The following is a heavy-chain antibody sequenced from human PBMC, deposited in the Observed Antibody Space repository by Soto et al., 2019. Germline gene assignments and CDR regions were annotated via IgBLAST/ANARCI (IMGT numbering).Heavy chain of an antibody. D-gene: IGHD3-9*01. V-gene: IGHV3-53*01. CDR1: GFTVSSNY. CDR3: ARASILTGYYPDY. Sequence: GGSLRRSCAASGFTVSSNYMSWVRQAPGKGLEWVSVIYSGGSTYYADSVKGRFTISRDNSKNTLYLQMNSLRAEDTAVYYCARASILTGYYPDYWGQGTLVTVSS. J-gene: IGHJ4*02. CDR2: IYSGGST.